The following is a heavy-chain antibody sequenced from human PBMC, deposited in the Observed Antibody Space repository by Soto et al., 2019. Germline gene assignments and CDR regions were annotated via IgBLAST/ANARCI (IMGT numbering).Heavy chain of an antibody. J-gene: IGHJ4*02. CDR2: ISWNSGSI. CDR1: GFTFDDYA. Sequence: ESGGGLVQPGRSLRLSCAASGFTFDDYAMHWVRQAPGKGLEWVSGISWNSGSIGYADSVKGRFTISRDNAKNSLYLQMNSLRAEDTALYYCAKDKQPRIAVAGDYWGQGTLVTVSS. V-gene: IGHV3-9*01. CDR3: AKDKQPRIAVAGDY. D-gene: IGHD6-19*01.